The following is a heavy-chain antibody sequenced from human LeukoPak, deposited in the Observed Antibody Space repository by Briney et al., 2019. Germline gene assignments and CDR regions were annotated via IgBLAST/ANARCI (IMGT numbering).Heavy chain of an antibody. V-gene: IGHV4-59*01. Sequence: PETLSLTCTVSGGSISSYYWSWIRQPPGKGLEWIGYIYYSGSTNYNPSLKSRVTISVDTSKNQFSLKLSSVTAADTAVYYCARAPRAYFDYWGQGTLVTVSS. CDR1: GGSISSYY. J-gene: IGHJ4*02. CDR3: ARAPRAYFDY. CDR2: IYYSGST.